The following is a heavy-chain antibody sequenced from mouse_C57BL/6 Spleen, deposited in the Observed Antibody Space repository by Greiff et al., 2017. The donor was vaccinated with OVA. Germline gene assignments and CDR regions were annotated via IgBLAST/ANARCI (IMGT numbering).Heavy chain of an antibody. D-gene: IGHD1-3*01. CDR3: ARQKLGRDFDY. CDR1: GYTFTSYW. J-gene: IGHJ2*01. CDR2: IYPGSGST. V-gene: IGHV1-55*01. Sequence: QVQLQQPGAELVMPGASVKMSCKASGYTFTSYWMPWVKQRPGQGLEWIGEIYPGSGSTNYNEKFKGKATLTVDTSSSTAYMQLSSLTSEDSAVYYGARQKLGRDFDYWGQGTTLTVSS.